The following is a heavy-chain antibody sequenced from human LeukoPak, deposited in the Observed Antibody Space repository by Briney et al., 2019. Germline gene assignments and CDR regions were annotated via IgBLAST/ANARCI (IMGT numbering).Heavy chain of an antibody. Sequence: GGSLRLSCAASGFTFSNYWMHWVRQAPGKGLMWVSHINSDGSSTNYADSVKGRFTISRDNAKNTLYLQMNSLSAEDTAAYYCARDAGYDIGYYVGPGWYFDLWGRGTLVTVSS. CDR3: ARDAGYDIGYYVGPGWYFDL. CDR2: INSDGSST. CDR1: GFTFSNYW. J-gene: IGHJ2*01. D-gene: IGHD1-26*01. V-gene: IGHV3-74*01.